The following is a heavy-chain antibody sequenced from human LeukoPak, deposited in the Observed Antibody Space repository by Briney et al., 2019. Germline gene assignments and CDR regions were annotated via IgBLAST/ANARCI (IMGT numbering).Heavy chain of an antibody. CDR3: AKVKWSSSGALDY. CDR2: ISGSGGST. V-gene: IGHV3-23*01. D-gene: IGHD6-25*01. J-gene: IGHJ4*02. CDR1: GFTLSNHW. Sequence: TGGSLRLSCAASGFTLSNHWMTWVRQAPGKGLEWVSAISGSGGSTYYADSVKGRFSISRDDSKNTLYLQMNSLRVEDTAIYYCAKVKWSSSGALDYWGQGTLVSVSS.